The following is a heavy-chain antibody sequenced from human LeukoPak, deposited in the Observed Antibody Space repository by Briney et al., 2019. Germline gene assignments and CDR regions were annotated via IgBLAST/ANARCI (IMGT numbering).Heavy chain of an antibody. CDR1: GFTFSSYW. CDR2: INPDGSRT. J-gene: IGHJ6*04. CDR3: AELGITMIGGV. V-gene: IGHV3-74*01. Sequence: GGSLRLSCAVSGFTFSSYWVHWVRQAPGMGLVWVSRINPDGSRTDYADSVKGRFTISRDNSKNILYLQMNSLRAEDTAVYYCAELGITMIGGVWGKGTTVTISS. D-gene: IGHD3-10*02.